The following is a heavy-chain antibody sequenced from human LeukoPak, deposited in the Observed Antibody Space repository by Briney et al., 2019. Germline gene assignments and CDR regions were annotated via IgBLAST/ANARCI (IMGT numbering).Heavy chain of an antibody. D-gene: IGHD6-19*01. CDR3: ARAHPSRSCWYEN. Sequence: GGSPRLSCAASGFTFSSYAMSWVRQDPGKGPELDSAISGSGGSTYYADSVTGRFPISRDNAKNALYLQMNSLISEDTAVYYCARAHPSRSCWYENWGQGTLVTVSS. CDR2: ISGSGGST. J-gene: IGHJ4*02. V-gene: IGHV3-23*01. CDR1: GFTFSSYA.